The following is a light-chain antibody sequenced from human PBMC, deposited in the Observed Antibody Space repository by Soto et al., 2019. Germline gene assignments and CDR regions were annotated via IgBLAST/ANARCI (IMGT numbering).Light chain of an antibody. Sequence: DIVMTQSPAPLSVSPGERVTLSCRASQSVSSRLAWYHQKPGQAPRILIYGASNRATGIPDRFSGSGSGTVFTLTISRLEPEDFAVYYCQQYGSSGTLGQGTKVDI. CDR3: QQYGSSGT. J-gene: IGKJ1*01. CDR2: GAS. V-gene: IGKV3-20*01. CDR1: QSVSSR.